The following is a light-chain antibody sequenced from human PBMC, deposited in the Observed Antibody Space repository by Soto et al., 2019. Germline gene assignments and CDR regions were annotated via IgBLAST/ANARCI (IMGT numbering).Light chain of an antibody. CDR3: SSYTSTSTYV. CDR2: EVS. J-gene: IGLJ1*01. V-gene: IGLV2-14*01. CDR1: SSDIGDYNY. Sequence: QSALTQPASVSGSPGQSITISCTGTSSDIGDYNYVSWYQQHPGKAPKLMIYEVSNRPSGISNRFSGSKSGNTASLTTSGLQADDEADYYCSSYTSTSTYVFGTGTKLTVL.